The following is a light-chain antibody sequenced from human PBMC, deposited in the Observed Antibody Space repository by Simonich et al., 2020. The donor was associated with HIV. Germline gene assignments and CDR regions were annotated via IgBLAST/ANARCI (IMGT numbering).Light chain of an antibody. Sequence: DIQMTQDPSSVPVSVGDRVTVTCRASQGISNSVAWYQQKPGKAPKLLLYAASSLQTGVPSRCSGSGSGTDFTLTIRSLQPEDFATYYCQQSYNTLITFGQGTRLEIK. V-gene: IGKV1-39*01. CDR1: QGISNS. CDR3: QQSYNTLIT. CDR2: AAS. J-gene: IGKJ5*01.